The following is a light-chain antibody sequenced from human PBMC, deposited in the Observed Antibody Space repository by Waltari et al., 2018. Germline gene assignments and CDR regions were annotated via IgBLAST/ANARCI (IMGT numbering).Light chain of an antibody. CDR1: QSVTTN. CDR2: GAS. Sequence: EIVMTQSPATLSVSPAERAILSCRASQSVTTNLAWYQQKPGQAPRLLIYGASTRATDIPARFSGSGSGTEFTLTISSLQSEDCAVYYCHQYNDGPPFNFGQGTKLEIK. J-gene: IGKJ2*01. CDR3: HQYNDGPPFN. V-gene: IGKV3-15*01.